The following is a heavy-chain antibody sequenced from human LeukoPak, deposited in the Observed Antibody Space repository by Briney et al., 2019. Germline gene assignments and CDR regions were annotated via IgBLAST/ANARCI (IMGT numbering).Heavy chain of an antibody. CDR2: ITANTRGSIT. V-gene: IGHV3-23*01. Sequence: GGSLRLSCVTSGFSFSTYDMSWVRQAPGKGLEWVSSITANTRGSITYYADSVKGRFTISRDSSKDTLYLQMNSLRAEGTAVYFCARGGYFSFDYWGQGTLVTVSS. D-gene: IGHD2/OR15-2a*01. CDR1: GFSFSTYD. CDR3: ARGGYFSFDY. J-gene: IGHJ4*02.